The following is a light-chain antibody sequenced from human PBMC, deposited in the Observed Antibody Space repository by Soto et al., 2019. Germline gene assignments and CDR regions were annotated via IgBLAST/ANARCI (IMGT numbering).Light chain of an antibody. CDR3: QQRNNWLGFT. CDR1: QSVGSY. CDR2: DAS. J-gene: IGKJ3*01. Sequence: EIVLTQSPATLSLSPGERATLSCRASQSVGSYLAWFQQKPGQAPRLLIYDASNRATDIPARFSGSGSGTDFPLTISSLEPEDFAVYYCQQRNNWLGFTFGPGTKVDIK. V-gene: IGKV3-11*01.